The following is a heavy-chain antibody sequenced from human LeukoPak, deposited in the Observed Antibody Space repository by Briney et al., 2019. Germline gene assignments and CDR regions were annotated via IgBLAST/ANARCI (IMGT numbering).Heavy chain of an antibody. V-gene: IGHV3-64*04. D-gene: IGHD3-16*01. CDR2: ISSNGGST. CDR3: ARDPYDYVWGSYPNS. Sequence: GGSLRLSCSASGFTFSSYAMHWVRQAPGKGLEYVSAISSNGGSTYYADSVKGRFTISRDNAKNSLYLQMNSLRAEDTAVYYCARDPYDYVWGSYPNSWGQGTLVTVSS. CDR1: GFTFSSYA. J-gene: IGHJ5*02.